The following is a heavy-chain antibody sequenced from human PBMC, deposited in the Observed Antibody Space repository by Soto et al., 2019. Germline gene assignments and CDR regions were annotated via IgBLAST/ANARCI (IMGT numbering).Heavy chain of an antibody. CDR1: GDTFRNXA. CDR2: ISAGNGDT. CDR3: ARDRYESSGYYPPDDAFDI. J-gene: IGHJ3*02. D-gene: IGHD3-22*01. Sequence: ASVKVSCKACGDTFRNXAIQWVRQAPGQRLEWMGWISAGNGDTKYSHNFQDRITISRDTSASTVYMELSSLRYEDTAVYYCARDRYESSGYYPPDDAFDIWGQGTLVTVSS. V-gene: IGHV1-3*01.